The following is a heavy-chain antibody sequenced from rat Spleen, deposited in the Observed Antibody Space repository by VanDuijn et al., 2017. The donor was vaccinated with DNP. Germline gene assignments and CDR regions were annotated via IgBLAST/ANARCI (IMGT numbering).Heavy chain of an antibody. D-gene: IGHD1-2*01. Sequence: EVQLVETGGGLVQPGRSLKLSCVASGFTVNNFWMAWIRQVPGKGLEWVAAIISSGGSTYYPNSVKGRFTISSDNAKNNLYLQMNSLRSEDTATYYCARAKYSSHYWYFDFWGPGTMVTVSS. CDR3: ARAKYSSHYWYFDF. CDR1: GFTVNNFW. V-gene: IGHV5-31*01. J-gene: IGHJ1*01. CDR2: IISSGGST.